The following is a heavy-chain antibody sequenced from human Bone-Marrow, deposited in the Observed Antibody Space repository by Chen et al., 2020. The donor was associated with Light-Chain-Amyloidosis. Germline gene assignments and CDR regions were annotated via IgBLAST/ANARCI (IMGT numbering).Heavy chain of an antibody. CDR2: ISSSSSYI. J-gene: IGHJ6*03. CDR3: ASYDPRTYYYYYMDV. CDR1: GFTFRSYS. Sequence: EVQLVESGGGLVKPGGSLRLPCAAPGFTFRSYSMNWVRQAPGKGLEWVSSISSSSSYIYYADSVKGRFTISRDNAKNSLYLQMNSLRAEDTAVYYCASYDPRTYYYYYMDVWGKGTTVTVSS. D-gene: IGHD3-3*01. V-gene: IGHV3-21*01.